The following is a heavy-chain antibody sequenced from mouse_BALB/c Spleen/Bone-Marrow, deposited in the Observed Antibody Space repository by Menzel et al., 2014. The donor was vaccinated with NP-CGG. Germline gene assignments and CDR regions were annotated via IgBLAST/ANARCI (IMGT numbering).Heavy chain of an antibody. J-gene: IGHJ2*01. CDR3: ARYYYGYYFDY. D-gene: IGHD1-2*01. CDR1: GFSIKDTY. CDR2: IDPANGNT. Sequence: EVQLVESGAELVKPGASVKLSCTASGFSIKDTYMHWVKQRPEQGLEWIGRIDPANGNTKYDPKFQGKATITADTSSNTAYLQLSSLTSEDTAVYYCARYYYGYYFDYWGQGTTLTVSS. V-gene: IGHV14-3*02.